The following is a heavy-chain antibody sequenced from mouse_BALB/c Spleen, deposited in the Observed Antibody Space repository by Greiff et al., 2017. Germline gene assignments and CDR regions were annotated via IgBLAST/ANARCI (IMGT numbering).Heavy chain of an antibody. V-gene: IGHV1S81*02. CDR2: INPSNGGT. Sequence: QVQLKQPGAELVKPGASVKLSCKASGYTFTSYYMYWVKQRPGQGLEWIGGINPSNGGTNFNEKFKSKATLTVDKSSSTAYMQLSSLTSEDSAVYYCTRGYWWYFDVWGAGTTVTVSS. CDR1: GYTFTSYY. J-gene: IGHJ1*01. D-gene: IGHD4-1*01. CDR3: TRGYWWYFDV.